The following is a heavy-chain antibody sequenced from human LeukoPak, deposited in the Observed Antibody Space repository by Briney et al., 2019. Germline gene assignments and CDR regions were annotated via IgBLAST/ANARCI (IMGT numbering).Heavy chain of an antibody. V-gene: IGHV3-30*02. Sequence: PGGSLRLSCAASGFTFSSYGMHWVRQAPGKGLEWVAFIRYDGSNKYYADSVKGRFTISRDNSKNTLYLQMNSLRAEDTAVYYCAKEYRPDGFVAFDIWGQGTMVTVSS. CDR1: GFTFSSYG. CDR2: IRYDGSNK. D-gene: IGHD3-10*01. CDR3: AKEYRPDGFVAFDI. J-gene: IGHJ3*02.